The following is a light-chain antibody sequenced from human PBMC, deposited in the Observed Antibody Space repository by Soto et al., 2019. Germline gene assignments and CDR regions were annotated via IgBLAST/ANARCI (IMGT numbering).Light chain of an antibody. Sequence: DIQMTQSPSTLSGSVGDRVTITCRSSQTISSWLAWYQQKPGKAPKLLIYDASNLETGVPSRFSGSRSGTDFTFTISSLQPEDIATYYCQQYDNFPRAINFGQGTRLEIK. CDR3: QQYDNFPRAIN. CDR2: DAS. V-gene: IGKV1-33*01. CDR1: QTISSW. J-gene: IGKJ5*01.